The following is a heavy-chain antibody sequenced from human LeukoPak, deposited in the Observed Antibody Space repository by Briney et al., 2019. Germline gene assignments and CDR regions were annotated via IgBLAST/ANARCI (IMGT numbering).Heavy chain of an antibody. CDR2: ISSSSSYI. V-gene: IGHV3-21*01. Sequence: GGSLRLSCAASGFTFSSYSMNWVRQAPGKGLEWVSSISSSSSYIYYADSVKGRFTISRDNFKNTLYLQMNSLRAVDTAVYYCARDRISTVSHSDYWGQGTLVTVSS. D-gene: IGHD4-17*01. CDR1: GFTFSSYS. J-gene: IGHJ4*02. CDR3: ARDRISTVSHSDY.